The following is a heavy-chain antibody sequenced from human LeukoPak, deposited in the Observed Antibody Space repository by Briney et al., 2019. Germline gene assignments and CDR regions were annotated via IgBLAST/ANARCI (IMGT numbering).Heavy chain of an antibody. CDR2: ISGSGGST. CDR3: AKSEGYNYGYPLDY. V-gene: IGHV3-23*01. J-gene: IGHJ4*02. Sequence: PGRSLRLSCAASGVTFNNYAMNWVRQAPGKGLEWVSSISGSGGSTYYADSVKGRFTISRDNSRNTLYLQMNSLRAEDTAVYSCAKSEGYNYGYPLDYWGQGTLVTVSS. D-gene: IGHD5-18*01. CDR1: GVTFNNYA.